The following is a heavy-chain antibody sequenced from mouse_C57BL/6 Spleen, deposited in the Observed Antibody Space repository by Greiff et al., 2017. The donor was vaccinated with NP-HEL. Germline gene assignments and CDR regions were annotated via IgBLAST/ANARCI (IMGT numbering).Heavy chain of an antibody. CDR2: IYPRSGNT. Sequence: QVHVKQSGAELARPGASVKLSCKASGYTFTSYGISWVKQRTGQGLEWIGEIYPRSGNTYYNEKFKGKATLTADKSSSTAYMELRSLTSEDSAVYFCARGSSTLVAPYAMDYWGQGTSVTVSS. CDR1: GYTFTSYG. D-gene: IGHD1-1*01. V-gene: IGHV1-81*01. J-gene: IGHJ4*01. CDR3: ARGSSTLVAPYAMDY.